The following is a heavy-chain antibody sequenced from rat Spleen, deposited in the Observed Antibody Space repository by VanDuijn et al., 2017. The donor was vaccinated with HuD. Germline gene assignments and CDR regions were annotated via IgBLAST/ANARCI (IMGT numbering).Heavy chain of an antibody. CDR3: ASLRNWEAFDY. Sequence: EVQVLESGGGLVQPGNSLKLSCATSGFTFSTAWMYWYRQFPEKRLEWVARIKAKSNNYATDYTESVKGRFTISRDDSKSSIYLQMNSLRSEDTATYYCASLRNWEAFDYWGQGVMVTVSS. CDR1: GFTFSTAW. D-gene: IGHD5-1*01. J-gene: IGHJ2*01. V-gene: IGHV6-6*01. CDR2: IKAKSNNYAT.